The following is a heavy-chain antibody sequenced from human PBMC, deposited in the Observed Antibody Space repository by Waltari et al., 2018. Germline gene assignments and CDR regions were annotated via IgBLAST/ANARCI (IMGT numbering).Heavy chain of an antibody. Sequence: GTEVKKPGSSVKVSCKASGGTFSSYAISWVQQAPGKGLEWMGRVDPEDGETIYAEKFQGRVTITADKSTSTAYMELSSLRSEDTAVYYCASSNYYYDSSGLGAYWGQGTLVTVSS. CDR1: GGTFSSYA. V-gene: IGHV1-69*04. J-gene: IGHJ4*02. D-gene: IGHD3-22*01. CDR2: VDPEDGET. CDR3: ASSNYYYDSSGLGAY.